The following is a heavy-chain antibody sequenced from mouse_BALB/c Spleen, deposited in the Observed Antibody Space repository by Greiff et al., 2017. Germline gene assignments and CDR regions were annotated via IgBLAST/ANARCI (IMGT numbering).Heavy chain of an antibody. CDR1: GFNIKDTY. CDR2: IDPANGNT. D-gene: IGHD1-1*01. V-gene: IGHV14-3*02. J-gene: IGHJ4*01. Sequence: VQLQQSGAELVKPGASVKLSCTASGFNIKDTYMHWVKQRPEQGLEWIGRIDPANGNTKYDPKFQGKATITADTSSNTAYLQLSSLTSEDTAVYSCARDYYGSNSYYAMDYWGQGTSVTVSS. CDR3: ARDYYGSNSYYAMDY.